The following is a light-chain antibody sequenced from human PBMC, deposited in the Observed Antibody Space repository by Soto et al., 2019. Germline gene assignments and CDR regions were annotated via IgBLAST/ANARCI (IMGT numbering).Light chain of an antibody. CDR1: SRDVGGYDY. V-gene: IGLV2-11*01. Sequence: QSALTQPRSVSGSPGQSVTISCTGSSRDVGGYDYVSWYQQHPGKAPKLIIYDVSKRPSGVPYRFSGSKSGNTASLTISGLQAEDEADYYCCSFAGTYTYVFGTGTKLTVL. CDR3: CSFAGTYTYV. J-gene: IGLJ1*01. CDR2: DVS.